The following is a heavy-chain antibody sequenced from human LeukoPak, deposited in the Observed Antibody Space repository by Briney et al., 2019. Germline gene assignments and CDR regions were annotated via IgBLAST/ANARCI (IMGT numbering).Heavy chain of an antibody. CDR3: ARPVTARGGSGWPQHIDY. V-gene: IGHV4-4*07. J-gene: IGHJ4*02. CDR1: GGSISSYY. Sequence: SETLSLTCTVSGGSISSYYWSWIRQPAGKGLEWIGRIYTSGSTNYNPSLKSRVTMSVDTSKNQFSLKLTSVTTADTAVYYCARPVTARGGSGWPQHIDYWGQGTLVSVSS. CDR2: IYTSGST. D-gene: IGHD6-19*01.